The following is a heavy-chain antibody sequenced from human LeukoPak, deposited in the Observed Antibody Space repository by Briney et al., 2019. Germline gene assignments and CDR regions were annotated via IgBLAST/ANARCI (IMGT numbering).Heavy chain of an antibody. CDR2: IYYSGST. CDR1: GGSISSSSYY. Sequence: SETLSLTCTVSGGSISSSSYYWGWVRQPPGRGLEWIGSIYYSGSTYYNPSLKSRVTISVDTSKNQFSLKLSSVTAADTAVYYCARTRYYYNSRSYGAPYYFDYWGQGTLVTVSS. D-gene: IGHD3-10*01. V-gene: IGHV4-39*01. CDR3: ARTRYYYNSRSYGAPYYFDY. J-gene: IGHJ4*02.